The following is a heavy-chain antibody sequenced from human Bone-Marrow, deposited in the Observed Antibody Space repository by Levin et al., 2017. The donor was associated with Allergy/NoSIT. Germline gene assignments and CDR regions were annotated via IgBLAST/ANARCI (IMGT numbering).Heavy chain of an antibody. CDR1: GYSITSGYY. CDR3: ARESGSATTSNWFAP. J-gene: IGHJ5*02. CDR2: MFHSGST. Sequence: GSLRLSCSVSGYSITSGYYWGWIRQTPGKGLEWVASMFHSGSTFYNPSLKSRVTVSVDKSKNHFSLKLNSVTAADTAVYFCARESGSATTSNWFAPWGQGTLVIVSS. V-gene: IGHV4-38-2*02. D-gene: IGHD3-10*01.